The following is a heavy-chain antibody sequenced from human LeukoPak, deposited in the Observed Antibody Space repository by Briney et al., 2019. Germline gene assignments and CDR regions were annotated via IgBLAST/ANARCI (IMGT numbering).Heavy chain of an antibody. CDR3: STRGD. CDR2: INHSGST. CDR1: GXSFSTYY. Sequence: SETLSLTCAVYGXSFSTYYWSWVRQPPGKGLEWIGEINHSGSTNYNPSLKSRVTISANTSKGQSSLKLTSVTAADTAVYYCSTRGDWGQGTLVTVSS. J-gene: IGHJ4*02. V-gene: IGHV4-34*01.